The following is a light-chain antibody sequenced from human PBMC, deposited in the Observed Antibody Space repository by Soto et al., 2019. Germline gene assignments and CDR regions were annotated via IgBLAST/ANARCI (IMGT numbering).Light chain of an antibody. V-gene: IGKV3-20*01. CDR2: GAS. J-gene: IGKJ1*01. Sequence: EIVLTQSPGTLSLSPGERATLSCRASQTVSSSYLAWHQQKPGQAPRLLIYGASTRAAGIPDRFSGSGSGTDFTLTISRLEPEDFAVYYCQQYGRSPPVKFGQGTKVEIK. CDR3: QQYGRSPPVK. CDR1: QTVSSSY.